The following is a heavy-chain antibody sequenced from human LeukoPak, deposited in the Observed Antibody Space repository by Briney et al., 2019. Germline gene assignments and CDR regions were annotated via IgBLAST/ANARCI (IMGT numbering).Heavy chain of an antibody. CDR1: GGSISSSSYY. CDR3: ARHGGRDGYSGAFDI. J-gene: IGHJ3*02. Sequence: PSETLSLTCTVSGGSISSSSYYWGWIRQPPGKGLEWIGSIYYSGSTYYNPSLKSRVTISVDTSKNQFSLNLSSVTAADTAVYYCARHGGRDGYSGAFDIWGQGTMVTVSS. CDR2: IYYSGST. D-gene: IGHD5-24*01. V-gene: IGHV4-39*01.